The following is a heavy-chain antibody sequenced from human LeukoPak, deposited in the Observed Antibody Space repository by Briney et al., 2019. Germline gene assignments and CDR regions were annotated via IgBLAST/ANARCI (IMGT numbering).Heavy chain of an antibody. V-gene: IGHV4-59*12. J-gene: IGHJ5*02. CDR1: GGSISSYY. CDR2: IYYSGTT. D-gene: IGHD6-19*01. Sequence: SETLSLTCTVSGGSISSYYWSWIRQPPGKGLEWIGYIYYSGTTNYNPSLKSRVTMSVDTSKNQFSLKLSSVTAADTAVYYCARDMRIAVAGMALFNWFDPWGQGTLVTVSS. CDR3: ARDMRIAVAGMALFNWFDP.